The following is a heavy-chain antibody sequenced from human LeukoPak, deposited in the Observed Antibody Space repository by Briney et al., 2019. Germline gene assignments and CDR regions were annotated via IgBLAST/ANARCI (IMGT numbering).Heavy chain of an antibody. CDR3: ARSGIAVAGKFDP. Sequence: SETLSLTCAVYGGSFSGYYWSWIRQPPGKGLEWIGEINHSGSTNYNPSLKSRVTISVDTPKNRFSLKLSSVTAADTAVYYCARSGIAVAGKFDPWGQGTLVTVSS. D-gene: IGHD6-19*01. CDR1: GGSFSGYY. CDR2: INHSGST. V-gene: IGHV4-34*01. J-gene: IGHJ5*02.